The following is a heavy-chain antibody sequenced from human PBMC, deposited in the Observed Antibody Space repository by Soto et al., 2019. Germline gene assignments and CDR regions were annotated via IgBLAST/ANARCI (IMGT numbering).Heavy chain of an antibody. CDR3: ATTRVGPCSSSICFSGIFDGMDV. D-gene: IGHD2-2*01. CDR1: GFTISNYG. CDR2: ISYDGTIT. Sequence: QVQLVESGGGVVQPGRSLRLSCAASGFTISNYGMHWVRQAPGKGLEWVAVISYDGTITYYADSVKGRVTISRDNSKNTLYLQMNSRRTEDTAGYYCATTRVGPCSSSICFSGIFDGMDVWGQGTTVTVSS. V-gene: IGHV3-30-3*01. J-gene: IGHJ6*02.